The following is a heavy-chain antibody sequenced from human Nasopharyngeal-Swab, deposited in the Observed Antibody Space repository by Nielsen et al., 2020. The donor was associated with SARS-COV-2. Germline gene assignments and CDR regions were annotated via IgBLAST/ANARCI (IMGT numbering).Heavy chain of an antibody. Sequence: WIRQPPGKGLEWVAFIAHDASNEYYGDSVKGRFSISRDSSKNTLYLQMDSLRGEDTAVYYCARDAPAHYGAFYWGRGTLATVSS. J-gene: IGHJ4*02. V-gene: IGHV3-30*03. CDR2: IAHDASNE. CDR3: ARDAPAHYGAFY. D-gene: IGHD4-17*01.